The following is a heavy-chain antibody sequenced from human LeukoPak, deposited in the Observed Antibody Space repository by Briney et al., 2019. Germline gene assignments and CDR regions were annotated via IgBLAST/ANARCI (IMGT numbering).Heavy chain of an antibody. CDR1: GFTFSSFW. CDR3: ERGRGCYPGPGY. Sequence: GGSLRLSCAASGFTFSSFWMHWVRQAPGKGPVWVSRIRSDGSSTSYADSVKGRFTISRDNAKNTLYLQMNNLRAEDTAVYSCERGRGCYPGPGYGGQGTLVTVSS. J-gene: IGHJ4*02. CDR2: IRSDGSST. V-gene: IGHV3-74*01. D-gene: IGHD1-14*01.